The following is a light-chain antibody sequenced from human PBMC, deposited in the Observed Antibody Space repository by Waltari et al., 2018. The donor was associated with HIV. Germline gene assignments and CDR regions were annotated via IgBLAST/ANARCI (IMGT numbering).Light chain of an antibody. CDR2: DVY. V-gene: IGLV2-14*03. Sequence: QSALTQPASVSGSPGQSITISCTGNTSDIADVSWYQQHPGKAPKLLIYDVYKRPSGVSNRFSGSKSANTASLTIRGLQTEDEADYYCTSYTNSNTWVFGGGTKLTVL. J-gene: IGLJ3*02. CDR3: TSYTNSNTWV. CDR1: TSDIAD.